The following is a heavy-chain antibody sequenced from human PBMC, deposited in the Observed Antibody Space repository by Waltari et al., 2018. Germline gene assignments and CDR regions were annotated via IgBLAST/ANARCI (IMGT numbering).Heavy chain of an antibody. V-gene: IGHV3-7*01. J-gene: IGHJ4*02. CDR1: GFTFSNYL. CDR2: IKQDGSEK. Sequence: EVQLVESGGGLVQPGGSLRLSCAASGFTFSNYLMTWVRQAPGKGLEWVAKIKQDGSEKYYVDSVKGRFTISRDNAKNSLYLQMNSLRAEDTAVYYCARGRATNDYWGQGTLVTVSS. CDR3: ARGRATNDY.